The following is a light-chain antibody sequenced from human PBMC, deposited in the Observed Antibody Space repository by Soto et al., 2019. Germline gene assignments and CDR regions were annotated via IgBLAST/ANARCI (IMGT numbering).Light chain of an antibody. V-gene: IGKV3-20*01. CDR2: GAS. J-gene: IGKJ3*01. CDR3: QQYNSHPLT. CDR1: QSVTNNF. Sequence: IVLTQSPGTLSLSLGERVTLSCRASQSVTNNFLAWYQKQPSQPPSLLIYGASSRATGVPDRFSGSASGTDFTLTISSLQPGDFAVYYCQQYNSHPLTFGPGTKVDIK.